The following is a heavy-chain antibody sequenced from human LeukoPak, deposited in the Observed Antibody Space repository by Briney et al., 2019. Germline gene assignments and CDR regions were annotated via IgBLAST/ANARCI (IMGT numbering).Heavy chain of an antibody. CDR2: ISGSGGST. CDR3: AKYGYYYDSSGEP. J-gene: IGHJ4*02. D-gene: IGHD3-22*01. CDR1: GFTFSSHG. V-gene: IGHV3-23*01. Sequence: GGSLRLSCAASGFTFSSHGMHWVRQAPGKGLEWVSAISGSGGSTYYADSVKGRFTISRDNSKNTLYLQMNSLRAEDTAVYYCAKYGYYYDSSGEPWGQGTLVTVSS.